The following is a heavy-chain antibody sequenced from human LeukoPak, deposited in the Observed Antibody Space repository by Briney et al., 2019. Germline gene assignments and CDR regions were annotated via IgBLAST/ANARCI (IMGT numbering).Heavy chain of an antibody. CDR1: GYTFTSYG. V-gene: IGHV1-18*01. CDR3: AREEQLLHWFDP. Sequence: ASVKVSCKASGYTFTSYGINWVRQAPGQGLEWMGWISAYSGNTNYAQKLQGRVTMTTDTSTSTAYMELRSLRSDDTAVYYCAREEQLLHWFDPWGQGTLVTVSS. CDR2: ISAYSGNT. D-gene: IGHD6-13*01. J-gene: IGHJ5*02.